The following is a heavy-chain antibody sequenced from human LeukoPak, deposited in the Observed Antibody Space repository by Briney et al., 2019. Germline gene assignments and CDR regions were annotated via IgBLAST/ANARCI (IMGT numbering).Heavy chain of an antibody. J-gene: IGHJ6*02. CDR3: TRHPDYYDSSGHYYYYYGMDV. Sequence: GGSLRLPCAASGFTFSGSAMHWVRQASGKGLEWVGRIRSKANSYATAYAASAKGRFTISRDDSKNTAYMQMNSLKTEDTAVYYCTRHPDYYDSSGHYYYYYGMDVWGQGTTVTVSS. CDR2: IRSKANSYAT. D-gene: IGHD3-22*01. V-gene: IGHV3-73*01. CDR1: GFTFSGSA.